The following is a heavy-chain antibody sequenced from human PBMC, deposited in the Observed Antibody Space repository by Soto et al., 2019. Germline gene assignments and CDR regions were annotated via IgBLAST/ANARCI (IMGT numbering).Heavy chain of an antibody. V-gene: IGHV3-23*04. CDR2: ISGSGVST. Sequence: EVQLVESGGGLVQPGGSLRLSCAASGFTFSSSAMSWVRQAPGKGLEWLSGISGSGVSTFYADSVKGRFTISRDNSKNTLYLQMNSLRAEDTAVYYCAKEETDTVMVLPSDQWGQGTLVTVSS. CDR3: AKEETDTVMVLPSDQ. D-gene: IGHD5-18*01. J-gene: IGHJ4*02. CDR1: GFTFSSSA.